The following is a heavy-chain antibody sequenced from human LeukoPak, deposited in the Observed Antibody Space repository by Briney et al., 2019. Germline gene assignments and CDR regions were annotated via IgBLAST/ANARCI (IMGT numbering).Heavy chain of an antibody. CDR2: ISGSGGST. CDR1: GFTFTSYV. V-gene: IGHV3-23*01. J-gene: IGHJ4*02. D-gene: IGHD1-14*01. CDR3: ARPTAGTIDY. Sequence: PGGSLRLSCAASGFTFTSYVMSWVRQGPEKGLEWVSAISGSGGSTYYADSVKGRFTISRDNSKNTLYLQMNSLRAEDTAVYYCARPTAGTIDYWGQGTLVTVSS.